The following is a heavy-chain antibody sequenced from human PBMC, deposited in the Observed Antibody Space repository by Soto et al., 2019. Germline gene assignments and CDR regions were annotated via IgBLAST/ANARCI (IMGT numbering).Heavy chain of an antibody. V-gene: IGHV4-31*03. CDR2: IYYSGST. CDR1: GGSISSGGYY. Sequence: QVQLQESGPGLVKPSQTLSLTCTVSGGSISSGGYYWSWIRQHPGKGLEWIGYIYYSGSTYYNPSRKSRGTISVDTSKNQFSLKLSSVTAADTAVYYCARMDTAMGPTIVYFDYWGQGTLVTVSS. J-gene: IGHJ4*02. CDR3: ARMDTAMGPTIVYFDY. D-gene: IGHD5-18*01.